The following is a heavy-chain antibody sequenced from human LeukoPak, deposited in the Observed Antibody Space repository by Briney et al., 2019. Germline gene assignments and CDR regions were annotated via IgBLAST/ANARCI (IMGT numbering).Heavy chain of an antibody. D-gene: IGHD2-2*01. CDR3: AKKESRYCSSTSCLIGMDV. J-gene: IGHJ6*02. Sequence: GGSLRLSCAASGFTFSNYAMSWVRQAPGKGLEWVSAISGSGGSTYYADSVKGRFTISRDNSKNTLYLQMNSLRAEDTAVYYCAKKESRYCSSTSCLIGMDVWGQGATVTVSS. V-gene: IGHV3-23*01. CDR2: ISGSGGST. CDR1: GFTFSNYA.